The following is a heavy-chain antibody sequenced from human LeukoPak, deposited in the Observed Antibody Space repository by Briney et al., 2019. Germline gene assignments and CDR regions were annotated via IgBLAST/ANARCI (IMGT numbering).Heavy chain of an antibody. D-gene: IGHD2-15*01. CDR1: GFTLSDYS. CDR2: ISSSSNYI. CDR3: ARSGQRRCSGGTCYPYYFDY. V-gene: IGHV3-21*01. J-gene: IGHJ4*02. Sequence: GGSLRLSCAASGFTLSDYSMNWVRQATGKGLEWLSSISSSSNYIYYADSVKGRFTISRDNAKNSLHLQMNSLRAEDTAVYYCARSGQRRCSGGTCYPYYFDYWGQGTLVTVSS.